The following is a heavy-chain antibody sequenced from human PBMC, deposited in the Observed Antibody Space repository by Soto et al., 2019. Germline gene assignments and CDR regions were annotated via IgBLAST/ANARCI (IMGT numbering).Heavy chain of an antibody. D-gene: IGHD7-27*01. J-gene: IGHJ4*02. CDR1: GFTFDDYA. CDR3: AKDRVGAGEYYFDY. CDR2: ISWNSGSI. Sequence: GGSLRLSCAASGFTFDDYAMHWVRQAPGKGLEWVSGISWNSGSIGYADSVKGRFTISRDNAKNSLYLQMNSLRAEDTALYYCAKDRVGAGEYYFDYWGQGTLVTVSS. V-gene: IGHV3-9*01.